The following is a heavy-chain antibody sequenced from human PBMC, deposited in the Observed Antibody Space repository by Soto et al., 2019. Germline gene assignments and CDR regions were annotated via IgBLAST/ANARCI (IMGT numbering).Heavy chain of an antibody. D-gene: IGHD6-13*01. CDR3: ATARGIAAVSHAFDI. Sequence: QVQLVQSGAEVKKPGASVKVSCKASGYTFTGYYMHWVRQAPGQGLEWMGWINPNSGGTNYAQKFQGWVTMTRDTSISTAYMELSRLRSDDTAVYYCATARGIAAVSHAFDIWGQGTMVTVSS. J-gene: IGHJ3*02. V-gene: IGHV1-2*04. CDR1: GYTFTGYY. CDR2: INPNSGGT.